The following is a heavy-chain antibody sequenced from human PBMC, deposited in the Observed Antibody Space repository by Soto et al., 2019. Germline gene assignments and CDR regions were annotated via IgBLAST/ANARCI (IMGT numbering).Heavy chain of an antibody. D-gene: IGHD2-15*01. V-gene: IGHV3-72*01. J-gene: IGHJ6*02. CDR3: ASSRVVAATQDYYYGMDV. Sequence: GGSLRLSCAASGFTFSDHYMDWVRQAPGKGLEWVGRTRNKANSYTTEYAASVKGRFTISRNDSKNSLYLQMNSLKTEDTDVYYCASSRVVAATQDYYYGMDVWGQGTTVTVSS. CDR1: GFTFSDHY. CDR2: TRNKANSYTT.